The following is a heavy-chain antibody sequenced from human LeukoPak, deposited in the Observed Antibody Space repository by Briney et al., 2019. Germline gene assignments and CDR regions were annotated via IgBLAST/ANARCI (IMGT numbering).Heavy chain of an antibody. CDR3: ARDGRVTMVQEYYYGMDV. V-gene: IGHV3-66*01. J-gene: IGHJ6*02. Sequence: GGSLRLSCEASGVTFSSYVMSWVRQAPGKGLEWVSVIYSGGSTYYADSVKGRFTISRDNSKNTLYLQMNSLRAEDTAVYYCARDGRVTMVQEYYYGMDVWGQGTTVTVSS. CDR2: IYSGGST. D-gene: IGHD3-10*01. CDR1: GVTFSSYV.